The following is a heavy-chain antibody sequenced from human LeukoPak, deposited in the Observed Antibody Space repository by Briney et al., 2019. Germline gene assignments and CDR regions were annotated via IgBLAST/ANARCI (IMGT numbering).Heavy chain of an antibody. Sequence: PGGSLRLSCAASGLTFSDSYMSWIRQAPGKGLEWVAYISSGGNTIKYADSVKGRFTIPRDTARTSLYLQINRLRAEDTAVYYCATASLYFDNWGQGTLVTVSS. CDR3: ATASLYFDN. V-gene: IGHV3-11*04. CDR2: ISSGGNTI. CDR1: GLTFSDSY. J-gene: IGHJ4*02.